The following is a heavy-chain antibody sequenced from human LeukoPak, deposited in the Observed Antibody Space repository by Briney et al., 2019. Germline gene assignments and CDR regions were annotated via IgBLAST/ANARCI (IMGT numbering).Heavy chain of an antibody. V-gene: IGHV1-8*03. CDR1: GYTFTVYD. D-gene: IGHD4-11*01. CDR3: ARGPAYSNYGASSYYHLDD. Sequence: ASVKVSCKPSGYTFTVYDANRVRQATGQGLEWMGWMNPNSGNTGYAEKFQGRVTITRDTSITTAYMEMNSLKSEDSAVYYCARGPAYSNYGASSYYHLDDWGKGTAVTVSS. J-gene: IGHJ6*03. CDR2: MNPNSGNT.